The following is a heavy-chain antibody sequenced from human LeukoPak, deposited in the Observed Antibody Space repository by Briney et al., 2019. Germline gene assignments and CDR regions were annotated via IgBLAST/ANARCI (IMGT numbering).Heavy chain of an antibody. CDR2: FDPEDGET. J-gene: IGHJ6*03. Sequence: ASVKVSCKVSGYTLTELSMHWVRQAPGKGLEWMGGFDPEDGETIYAQKFQGRVTMTTDTSTSTAYMELRSLRSDDTAVYYCARAGQLLWFGESYYYYYYMDVWGKGTTVTISS. CDR1: GYTLTELS. V-gene: IGHV1-24*01. D-gene: IGHD3-10*01. CDR3: ARAGQLLWFGESYYYYYYMDV.